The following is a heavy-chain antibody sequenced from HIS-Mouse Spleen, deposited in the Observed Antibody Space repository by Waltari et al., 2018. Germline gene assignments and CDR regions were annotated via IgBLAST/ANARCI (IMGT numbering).Heavy chain of an antibody. CDR2: IYYSGST. J-gene: IGHJ2*01. CDR3: AREIPYSSSWYDWYFDL. Sequence: QLQLQESGPGLVKPSETLSLTCPVSGGSISSRSYYWGRIRQPPGKGLEWIGSIYYSGSTYYNPSLKSRVTISVDTSKNQFSLKLSSVTAADTAVYYCAREIPYSSSWYDWYFDLWGRGTLVTVSS. CDR1: GGSISSRSYY. D-gene: IGHD6-13*01. V-gene: IGHV4-39*07.